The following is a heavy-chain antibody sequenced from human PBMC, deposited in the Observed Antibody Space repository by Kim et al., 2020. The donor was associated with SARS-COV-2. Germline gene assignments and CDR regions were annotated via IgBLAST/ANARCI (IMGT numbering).Heavy chain of an antibody. J-gene: IGHJ3*02. CDR1: GGSISSYY. CDR3: ARVQEVFIHGYYYDSSGYYYSAFDI. Sequence: SETLSLTCTVSGGSISSYYWSWIRQPPGKGLEWIGYIYYSGSTNYNPSLKSRVTISVDTSKNQFSLKLSSVTAADTAVYYCARVQEVFIHGYYYDSSGYYYSAFDIWGQGTMVTVSS. V-gene: IGHV4-59*13. D-gene: IGHD3-22*01. CDR2: IYYSGST.